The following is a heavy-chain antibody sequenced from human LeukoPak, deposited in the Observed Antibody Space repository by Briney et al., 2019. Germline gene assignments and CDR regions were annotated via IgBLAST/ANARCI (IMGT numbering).Heavy chain of an antibody. CDR1: GYTFTSYT. Sequence: ASVKVSCKASGYTFTSYTITWVRQAPGQGLEWMGWISAYNGNTNYAQKLQGRVTMTTDTSTSTAYMELRSLRSDDTAVYYCARSYCSGGSCYSGWFDPWGQGTLVTVSS. D-gene: IGHD2-15*01. V-gene: IGHV1-18*01. J-gene: IGHJ5*02. CDR3: ARSYCSGGSCYSGWFDP. CDR2: ISAYNGNT.